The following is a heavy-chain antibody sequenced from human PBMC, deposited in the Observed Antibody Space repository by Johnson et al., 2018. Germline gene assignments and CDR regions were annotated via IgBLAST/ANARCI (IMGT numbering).Heavy chain of an antibody. Sequence: QVQLQESGPGLVKPSETLSLTCTVSGGSISSYYWSWIRQPPGKGLEWIGYIYYSGSTNYNPSLQSRVTISVDTSKNQFSLKLSSVPAADTAVYYCARGRPPTTRRVAFDIGGQGTMVTVSS. J-gene: IGHJ3*02. D-gene: IGHD1-1*01. CDR1: GGSISSYY. V-gene: IGHV4-59*01. CDR2: IYYSGST. CDR3: ARGRPPTTRRVAFDI.